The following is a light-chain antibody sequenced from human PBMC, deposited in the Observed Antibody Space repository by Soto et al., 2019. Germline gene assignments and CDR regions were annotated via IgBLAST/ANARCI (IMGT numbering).Light chain of an antibody. CDR1: QSVSSAY. CDR2: GAS. Sequence: EIVLTQSPDTLSLSPGERATLSCRASQSVSSAYLAWFQQKPGQTPRLLISGASSRATGIPERFSCSGSGTDFTLTISRLEPEDFAVYWCQLYGSSPLFTFGPGTKVDIK. J-gene: IGKJ3*01. V-gene: IGKV3-20*01. CDR3: QLYGSSPLFT.